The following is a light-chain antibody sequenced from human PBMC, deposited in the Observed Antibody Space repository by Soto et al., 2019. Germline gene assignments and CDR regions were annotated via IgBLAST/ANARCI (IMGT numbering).Light chain of an antibody. V-gene: IGKV3-20*01. Sequence: EIVLTQSPGTLSLSPGERATLSCRASQSVSSSYLAWCQQKPGQAHRLLIYGASSRATVIPDRFSGTVSGTDFTLTISRLEPEDFAVYYCQQYGSSPSWTFGQGTKVDIK. CDR1: QSVSSSY. CDR2: GAS. CDR3: QQYGSSPSWT. J-gene: IGKJ1*01.